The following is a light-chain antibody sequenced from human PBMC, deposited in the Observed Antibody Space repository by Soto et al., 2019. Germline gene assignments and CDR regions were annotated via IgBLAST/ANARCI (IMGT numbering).Light chain of an antibody. CDR3: TSWTSTSTYV. J-gene: IGLJ1*01. CDR2: DVF. V-gene: IGLV2-14*03. CDR1: SSDVGGFNY. Sequence: QSALTQDASVSGSPGQPITISCTGTSSDVGGFNYVSWYQQHPGKAPKLMIYDVFTRPSGVSNRFSGSKSGNTASLTISALQAEDVADYYCTSWTSTSTYVFGSGTKVT.